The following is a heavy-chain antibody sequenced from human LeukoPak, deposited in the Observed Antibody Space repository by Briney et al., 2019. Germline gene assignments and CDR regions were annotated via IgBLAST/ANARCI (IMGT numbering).Heavy chain of an antibody. D-gene: IGHD5-18*01. V-gene: IGHV3-13*01. J-gene: IGHJ2*01. Sequence: GGSLRLSCAASGFTFSSYDMHWVRQATGKGLEWVSAIGTAGDTYYPGSVKGRFTISRENAKNSLYLQMNSLRAGDTAVYYCARAGYGFLYFDLWGRGTLVTGSA. CDR1: GFTFSSYD. CDR3: ARAGYGFLYFDL. CDR2: IGTAGDT.